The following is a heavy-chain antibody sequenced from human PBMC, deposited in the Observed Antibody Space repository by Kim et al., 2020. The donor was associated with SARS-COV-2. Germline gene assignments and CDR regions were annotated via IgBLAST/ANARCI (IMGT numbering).Heavy chain of an antibody. V-gene: IGHV3-30*18. CDR2: ISYDGSNK. CDR1: GFTFSSYG. CDR3: AKMMSRNGDYDY. D-gene: IGHD4-17*01. Sequence: GGSLRLSCAASGFTFSSYGMHWVRQAPGKGLEWVAVISYDGSNKYYADSVKGRFTISRDNSKNTLYLQMNSLREEDTAVYYCAKMMSRNGDYDYWGQGTLVTVSS. J-gene: IGHJ4*02.